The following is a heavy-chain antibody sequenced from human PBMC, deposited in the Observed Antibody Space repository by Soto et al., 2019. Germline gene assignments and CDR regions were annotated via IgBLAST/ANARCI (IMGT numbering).Heavy chain of an antibody. J-gene: IGHJ6*02. CDR1: GGSLSQYS. V-gene: IGHV4-34*01. D-gene: IGHD5-18*01. Sequence: SETLSLTCGVSGGSLSQYSWTWIRQPPGKGLEWIGEISQSGGAKYSPFLKSRVTISMDTSRTEFSLKLRSVTAADSAVYYCASGTPVQLWVGSYYYGMDVWGQGTTVTVSS. CDR2: ISQSGGA. CDR3: ASGTPVQLWVGSYYYGMDV.